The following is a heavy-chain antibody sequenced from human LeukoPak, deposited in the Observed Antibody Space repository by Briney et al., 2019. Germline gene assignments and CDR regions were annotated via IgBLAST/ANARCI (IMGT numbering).Heavy chain of an antibody. CDR1: GCTFGDYA. CDR3: TRVWLQYFDY. V-gene: IGHV3-49*04. Sequence: GGSLRLSCTASGCTFGDYAMSWVRQAPGKGLEWVGFIRSKTYDGTTEYAASVKGRFTIPRDDSKRIAYLQMNSLKTDDTAVYYCTRVWLQYFDYWGQGTLITVSS. CDR2: IRSKTYDGTT. D-gene: IGHD5-24*01. J-gene: IGHJ4*02.